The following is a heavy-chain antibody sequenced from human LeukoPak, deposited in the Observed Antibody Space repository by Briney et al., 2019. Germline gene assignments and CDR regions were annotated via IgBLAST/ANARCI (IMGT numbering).Heavy chain of an antibody. V-gene: IGHV3-30*04. D-gene: IGHD3-9*01. CDR3: ARVKNYDILTGYYTAYYYGMDV. Sequence: PGRSLRLSCAPSLFTFSSYAMHWVRQAPGKGLEWVAVISYDGSNKYYADSVKGRFTISRDNSKNTLYLQMNSLRAEDTAVYYCARVKNYDILTGYYTAYYYGMDVWGKGTTVTVSS. J-gene: IGHJ6*04. CDR2: ISYDGSNK. CDR1: LFTFSSYA.